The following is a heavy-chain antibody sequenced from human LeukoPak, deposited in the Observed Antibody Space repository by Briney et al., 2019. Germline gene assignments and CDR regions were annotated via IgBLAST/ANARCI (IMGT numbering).Heavy chain of an antibody. CDR1: GYTFTSYA. D-gene: IGHD2-2*02. V-gene: IGHV1-3*01. CDR2: INAGNGNT. Sequence: GASVKVSCKASGYTFTSYAMHWVRQAPGQRLEWMGWINAGNGNTKYSQKFQGRVTITRDTSASTAYMELSSLRSEDTAVYYCARGFGYCSRTSCYNAFDIWGQGTMVTVSS. CDR3: ARGFGYCSRTSCYNAFDI. J-gene: IGHJ3*02.